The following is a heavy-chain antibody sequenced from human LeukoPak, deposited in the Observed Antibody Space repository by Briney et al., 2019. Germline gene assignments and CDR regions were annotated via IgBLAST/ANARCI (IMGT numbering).Heavy chain of an antibody. D-gene: IGHD6-19*01. CDR3: ARAPPGIAVADY. Sequence: SENLSLTCTVSGGSINAYYWSWIRQPPGKGLEWIGEINRSGSTNYNPSLKSRVTISVDTSKNQFSLKLSSATAADTAVYYCARAPPGIAVADYWGQGTLVTVSS. CDR2: INRSGST. V-gene: IGHV4-34*01. CDR1: GGSINAYY. J-gene: IGHJ4*02.